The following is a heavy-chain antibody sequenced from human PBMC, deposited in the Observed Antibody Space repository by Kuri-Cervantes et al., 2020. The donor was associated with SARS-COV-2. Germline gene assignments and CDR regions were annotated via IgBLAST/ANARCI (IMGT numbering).Heavy chain of an antibody. J-gene: IGHJ5*02. Sequence: GSLRLSCTVSGGSISSHYWSWIRQPPGKGLEWIGEINHSGNTNYNPSLKSRVTISVDTSNNQFSLKLTSVTAADTAVYYCARHLAQCSSTSCYTIWGGWFDPWGQGTLVTVSS. CDR3: ARHLAQCSSTSCYTIWGGWFDP. D-gene: IGHD2-2*02. V-gene: IGHV4-59*08. CDR1: GGSISSHY. CDR2: INHSGNT.